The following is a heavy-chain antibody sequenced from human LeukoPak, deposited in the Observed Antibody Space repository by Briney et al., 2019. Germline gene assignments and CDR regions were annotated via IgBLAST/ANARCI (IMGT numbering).Heavy chain of an antibody. CDR2: IYSGGTT. CDR3: AKIRYGGDSGLDY. CDR1: GFTVSNNY. V-gene: IGHV3-53*01. Sequence: GGSLRLSCAASGFTVSNNYMTWVRQVPGKGLEWVSLIYSGGTTYYADSVKGRFTISRDNSKNTLYLQMNSLRAGDTAVYYCAKIRYGGDSGLDYWGQGTLVTVSS. J-gene: IGHJ4*02. D-gene: IGHD2-21*01.